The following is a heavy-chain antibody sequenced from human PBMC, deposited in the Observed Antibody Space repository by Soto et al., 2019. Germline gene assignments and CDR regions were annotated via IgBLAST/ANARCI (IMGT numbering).Heavy chain of an antibody. J-gene: IGHJ4*02. Sequence: QVQLVQSGAEVKELGSSVKVSCKTAGGTFTTSSFVWVRQGPGQGLEWMGGIIPIFSETNFAPKFQGRVTFTADESTRTVYMDLSSLRSEDTAIYYCATDVVRSTGGDSWGQGTLVTVSS. CDR3: ATDVVRSTGGDS. CDR2: IIPIFSET. V-gene: IGHV1-69*01. CDR1: GGTFTTSS. D-gene: IGHD7-27*01.